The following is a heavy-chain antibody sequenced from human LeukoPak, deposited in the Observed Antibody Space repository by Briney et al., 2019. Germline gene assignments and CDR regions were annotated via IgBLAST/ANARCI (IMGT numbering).Heavy chain of an antibody. CDR2: INPNSGGT. Sequence: ASVKVSCEASRYTFTDYYIHWVRQAPGQGLEWMGWINPNSGGTNYAQKFQGRVTMTRDTSISTAYMELSSLRSDDTAVYYCARDLSEWDSYGPRFDYWGQGALVTVSS. CDR3: ARDLSEWDSYGPRFDY. V-gene: IGHV1-2*02. D-gene: IGHD5-18*01. J-gene: IGHJ4*02. CDR1: RYTFTDYY.